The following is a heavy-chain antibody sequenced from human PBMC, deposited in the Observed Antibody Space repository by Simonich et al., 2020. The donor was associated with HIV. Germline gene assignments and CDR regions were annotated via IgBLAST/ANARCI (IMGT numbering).Heavy chain of an antibody. D-gene: IGHD6-6*01. J-gene: IGHJ4*02. CDR3: ASPRMVAARPFDY. CDR1: GGSFSGYY. CDR2: INHSGSP. Sequence: QVQLQQWGAGLLKPSETLSLTFAVYGGSFSGYYWSWIRKPPGKGLEWIGEINHSGSPNYNPSLKSRVTISVDTSKNQFSLKLSAVTAADTAVYYCASPRMVAARPFDYWGQGTLVTVSS. V-gene: IGHV4-34*01.